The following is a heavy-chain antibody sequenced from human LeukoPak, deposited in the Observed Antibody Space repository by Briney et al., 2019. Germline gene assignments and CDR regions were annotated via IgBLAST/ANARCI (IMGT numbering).Heavy chain of an antibody. CDR3: ARTKCSSWYNWFDP. J-gene: IGHJ5*02. CDR1: GYTFTSYG. V-gene: IGHV1-18*01. D-gene: IGHD6-13*01. CDR2: ISAYNGNT. Sequence: ASVKVSCKASGYTFTSYGISWVRQAPGQGLEWMGWISAYNGNTNYAQKLQGRVTMTTDTSTSTAYMELRSLRSDDTAVYYCARTKCSSWYNWFDPWGQGTLVTVSS.